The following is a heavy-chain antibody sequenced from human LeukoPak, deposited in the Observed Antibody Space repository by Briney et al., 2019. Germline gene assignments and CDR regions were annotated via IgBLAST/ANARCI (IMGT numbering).Heavy chain of an antibody. CDR2: ISSSSSTV. Sequence: GGSLRLSCAASGFDFNNAWMTWARQAPGKGLEWVSYISSSSSTVYYADSVKGRFTISRDNAKNSLYLQMNSLRAEDTAVYYCARGPGDFWSEDYYYGMDVWGQGTTVTVSS. V-gene: IGHV3-48*01. J-gene: IGHJ6*02. D-gene: IGHD3-3*01. CDR3: ARGPGDFWSEDYYYGMDV. CDR1: GFDFNNAW.